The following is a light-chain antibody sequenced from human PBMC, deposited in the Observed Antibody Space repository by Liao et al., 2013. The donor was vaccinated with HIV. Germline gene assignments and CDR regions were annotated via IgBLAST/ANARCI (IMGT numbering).Light chain of an antibody. CDR1: NIGGKS. V-gene: IGLV3-21*01. J-gene: IGLJ2*01. CDR2: YDR. CDR3: QVWDSSSDHPGV. Sequence: SYELTQPPSVSVAPGKAAAISCGGNNIGGKSVHWYQQRPGQAPVLVIHYDRDRPSGIPERFSGSTSGNTATLTISRVDAGDEADYYCQVWDSSSDHPGVFGGGTKLTVL.